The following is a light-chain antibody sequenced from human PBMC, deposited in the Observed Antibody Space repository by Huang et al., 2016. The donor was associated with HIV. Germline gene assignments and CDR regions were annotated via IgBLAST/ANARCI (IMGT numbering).Light chain of an antibody. V-gene: IGKV1-39*01. CDR2: SAS. CDR3: QQTYRTPYT. Sequence: DIQMTQSPSSLSTFVEDRVTITCRASQNINTFLHWYQEKPGKAPRLLIYSASSLEHGVPSRFSGSASGTEFTLTVSSVQPDDSATYYCQQTYRTPYTFGQGTKLDI. J-gene: IGKJ2*01. CDR1: QNINTF.